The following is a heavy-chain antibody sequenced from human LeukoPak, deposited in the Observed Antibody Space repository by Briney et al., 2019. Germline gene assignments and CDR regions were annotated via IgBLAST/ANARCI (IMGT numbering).Heavy chain of an antibody. CDR2: IKHSGST. V-gene: IGHV4-34*01. D-gene: IGHD5-24*01. J-gene: IGHJ4*02. Sequence: PSESLSLTCAVYSGSFSGYYWSWIRQPPGKGMEWIGEIKHSGSTNYNPSLKSRLTISLDTSKNQFSLKVSSVTAADTAVYYCARGGDGYNYFDYWGQGTLVTVSS. CDR1: SGSFSGYY. CDR3: ARGGDGYNYFDY.